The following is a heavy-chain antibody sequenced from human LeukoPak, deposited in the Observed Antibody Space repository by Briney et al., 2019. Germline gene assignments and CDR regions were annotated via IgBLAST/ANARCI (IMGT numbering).Heavy chain of an antibody. CDR2: ISGSGGST. CDR3: AKLDSSSWYLHDYFDY. D-gene: IGHD6-13*01. CDR1: GFTFSSYG. Sequence: GRSLRLSCAASGFTFSSYGMHWVRQAPGKGLEWVSAISGSGGSTYYADSVKGRFTISRDNSKNTLYLQMNSLRAEDTAVYYCAKLDSSSWYLHDYFDYWGQGTLVTVSS. V-gene: IGHV3-23*01. J-gene: IGHJ4*02.